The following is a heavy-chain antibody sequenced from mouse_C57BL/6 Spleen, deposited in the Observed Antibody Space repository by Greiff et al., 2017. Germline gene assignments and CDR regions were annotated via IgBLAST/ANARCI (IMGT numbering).Heavy chain of an antibody. Sequence: EVKVVESEGGLVQPGSSMKLSCTASGFTFSDYYMAWVRQVPEKGLEWVANINYDGSSTYYLDSLKSRFIISRDNATNILYLQMSSLKSEDTATYYCARDQGYFDYWGQGTTLTVSS. V-gene: IGHV5-16*01. D-gene: IGHD3-2*02. CDR2: INYDGSST. CDR1: GFTFSDYY. J-gene: IGHJ2*01. CDR3: ARDQGYFDY.